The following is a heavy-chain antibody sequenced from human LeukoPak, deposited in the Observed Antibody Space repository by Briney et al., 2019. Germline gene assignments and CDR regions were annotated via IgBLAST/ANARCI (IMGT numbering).Heavy chain of an antibody. CDR1: GYTFTSYY. J-gene: IGHJ4*02. V-gene: IGHV1-46*01. CDR3: AKTGGVATPFDY. D-gene: IGHD3-3*01. Sequence: ASVKVSCKASGYTFTSYYMHWVRQAPGQGLEWMGIINPSGGSTSYAQKFQGRVTMTRDTSTSTVYMELSSLRSEDTAVYYCAKTGGVATPFDYWGQGTLVTVSS. CDR2: INPSGGST.